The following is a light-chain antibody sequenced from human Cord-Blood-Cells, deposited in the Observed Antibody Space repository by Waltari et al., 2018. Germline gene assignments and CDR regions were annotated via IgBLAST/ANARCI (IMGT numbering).Light chain of an antibody. Sequence: AIQLTQSPSSLSASVGDRVTITCRASQGISSALAWYQQKPGKAPKLLIYDACRLESRVPTRFSGSGSGTDFTLTISSLQPEDFATYYCQQFNSYPLTFGEGTKVEIK. CDR3: QQFNSYPLT. CDR1: QGISSA. J-gene: IGKJ4*01. V-gene: IGKV1-13*02. CDR2: DAC.